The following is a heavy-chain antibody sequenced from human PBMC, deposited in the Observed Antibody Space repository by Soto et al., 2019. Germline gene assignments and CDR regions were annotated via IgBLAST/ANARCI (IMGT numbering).Heavy chain of an antibody. CDR3: AAYSHKGY. Sequence: EEQLVESGGDLVQPGGSLRLSCAASGFTVSNNYMSWVRQAPGKGLEWVSLIYSGGSTYYADSVKGRFTISRDSSKNTLYLKMNSLRAEDTAMYYCAAYSHKGYWGQGTLVNVSS. CDR2: IYSGGST. CDR1: GFTVSNNY. V-gene: IGHV3-66*01. J-gene: IGHJ4*02. D-gene: IGHD3-16*01.